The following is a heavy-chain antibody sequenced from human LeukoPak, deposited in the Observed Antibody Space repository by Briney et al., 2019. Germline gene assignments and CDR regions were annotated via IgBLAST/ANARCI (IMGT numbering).Heavy chain of an antibody. V-gene: IGHV4-34*01. Sequence: SETLSLTCAVYGGSFSGYYWSWIRKPPGKGLEWIGEINHSGSTNYNPSLKSRVTISVDTSKNQFSLKLSSVTAADTAVYYCARGRVQLWLPFRYYMDVWGKGTTVTVSS. CDR3: ARGRVQLWLPFRYYMDV. CDR1: GGSFSGYY. CDR2: INHSGST. D-gene: IGHD5-18*01. J-gene: IGHJ6*03.